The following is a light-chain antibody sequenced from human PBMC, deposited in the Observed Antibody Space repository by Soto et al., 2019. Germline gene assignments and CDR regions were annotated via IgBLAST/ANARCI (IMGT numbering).Light chain of an antibody. CDR2: GVS. Sequence: EIVFTQSPSTLSFSPGDRATLSCRASQSVRSDYFAWYQQKPGQAPRVIIFGVSTRATAIPDRFSGSGSGTDFTLTISRLEPEDFALYYCQQYGNSPLTLGGGTKVDIK. CDR1: QSVRSDY. V-gene: IGKV3-20*01. J-gene: IGKJ4*01. CDR3: QQYGNSPLT.